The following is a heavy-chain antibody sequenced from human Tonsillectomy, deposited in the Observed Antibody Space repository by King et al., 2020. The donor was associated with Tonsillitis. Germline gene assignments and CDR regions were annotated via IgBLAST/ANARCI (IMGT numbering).Heavy chain of an antibody. CDR3: ASDPSYSNPAYFDY. J-gene: IGHJ4*02. V-gene: IGHV3-21*01. Sequence: VQLVESGGGLVKPGGSLRLSCAASGFAFSSYSMNWVRQAPGKGLEWVSSISSSSSYIYYADSVKGRFTISRDNAKNSLYLQMNSLRAEDTAVYYCASDPSYSNPAYFDYWGQGTLVTVSS. D-gene: IGHD4-11*01. CDR1: GFAFSSYS. CDR2: ISSSSSYI.